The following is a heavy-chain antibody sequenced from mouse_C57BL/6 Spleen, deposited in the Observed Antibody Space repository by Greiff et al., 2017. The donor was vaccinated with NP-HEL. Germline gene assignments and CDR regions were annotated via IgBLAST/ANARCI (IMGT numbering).Heavy chain of an antibody. V-gene: IGHV1-62-2*01. J-gene: IGHJ4*01. CDR2: FYPGSGSI. CDR3: ARDEEREDYGNFDAMDY. D-gene: IGHD2-1*01. Sequence: QVQLQQSGAELVKPGASVKLSCKASGYTFTEYTIHWVKQRSGQGLEWIGWFYPGSGSIKYNEKFKDKATLTADKSSSTVYMELSRLTSEDSAVYFGARDEEREDYGNFDAMDYWGQGTSVTVSS. CDR1: GYTFTEYT.